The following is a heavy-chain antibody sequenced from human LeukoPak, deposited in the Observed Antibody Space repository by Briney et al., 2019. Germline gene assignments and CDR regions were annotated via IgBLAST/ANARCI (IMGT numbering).Heavy chain of an antibody. Sequence: ASVTVSFKASGYTFTGYYMHWVRQAPAQGLEWMGWINPNSGGTNYAQKFQGRVTMTRDTSISTAYMELSRLRSDDTAVYYCAHPLEARAFDIWGQGTMVTVSS. V-gene: IGHV1-2*02. CDR1: GYTFTGYY. D-gene: IGHD1-1*01. J-gene: IGHJ3*02. CDR3: AHPLEARAFDI. CDR2: INPNSGGT.